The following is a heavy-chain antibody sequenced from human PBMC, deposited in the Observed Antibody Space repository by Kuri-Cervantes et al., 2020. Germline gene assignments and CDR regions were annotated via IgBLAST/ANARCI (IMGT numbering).Heavy chain of an antibody. CDR2: INHSGST. V-gene: IGHV4-34*01. J-gene: IGHJ4*03. CDR1: GGSFSGYY. CDR3: ARVDRGTFDI. D-gene: IGHD2-15*01. Sequence: GSLRLSCAVYGGSFSGYYWSWIRQPPGKGLEWLGEINHSGSTTLKSRVTVSLDTSKNQFSLSLSSVTAADTAVYYCARVDRGTFDIWGQGTLVTVSS.